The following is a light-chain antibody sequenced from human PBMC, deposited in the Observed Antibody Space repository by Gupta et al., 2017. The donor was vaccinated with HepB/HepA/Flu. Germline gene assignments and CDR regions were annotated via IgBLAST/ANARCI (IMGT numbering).Light chain of an antibody. CDR1: NIGSKS. CDR2: DDS. Sequence: SYVLTQPPSVSGATGETARITCGGNNIGSKSVHWYQQKPGQAPVLVVYDDSDRPSGIPERFSGSNSGNTATLTISRVEAEDEADYYCQVWDSSSDHPVFGGGTKLTVL. CDR3: QVWDSSSDHPV. V-gene: IGLV3-21*02. J-gene: IGLJ2*01.